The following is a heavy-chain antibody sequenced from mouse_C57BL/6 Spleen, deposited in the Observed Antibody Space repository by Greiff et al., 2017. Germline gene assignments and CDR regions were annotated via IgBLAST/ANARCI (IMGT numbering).Heavy chain of an antibody. D-gene: IGHD2-5*01. J-gene: IGHJ4*01. CDR1: GYTFTDYY. CDR2: INPNNGGT. V-gene: IGHV1-26*01. CDR3: ARRSNYPYAMDY. Sequence: VQLQQSGPEPVKPGASVKISRKASGYTFTDYYMNWVKQSHGKSLEWIGDINPNNGGTSYNQKFKGKATYTVDKASSADYMELRSLTSEDAAVYYCARRSNYPYAMDYWGQGTSVTVSS.